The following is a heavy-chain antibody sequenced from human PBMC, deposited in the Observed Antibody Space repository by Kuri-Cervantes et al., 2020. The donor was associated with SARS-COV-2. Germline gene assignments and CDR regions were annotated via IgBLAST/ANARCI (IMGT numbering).Heavy chain of an antibody. D-gene: IGHD4/OR15-4a*01. CDR1: GFTVSSNE. J-gene: IGHJ5*02. CDR2: IYYSGST. CDR3: ARDPNANHNNWFDP. Sequence: ESLKISCAASGFTVSSNEMSWVRQAPGKGLEWIGYIYYSGSTNYNPSLKSRVTISVDTSKNQFSLKLSSVTAADTAVYYCARDPNANHNNWFDPWGQGTLVTVSS. V-gene: IGHV4-59*02.